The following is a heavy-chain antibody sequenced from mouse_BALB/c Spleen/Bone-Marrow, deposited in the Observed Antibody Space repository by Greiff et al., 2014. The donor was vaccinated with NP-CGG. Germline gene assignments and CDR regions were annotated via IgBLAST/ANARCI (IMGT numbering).Heavy chain of an antibody. CDR3: ARGGYGSTFHCDN. Sequence: LVKTGALVKISCKASGYSFTGYYIHWVKQSHGKSLEWIGYISCYNGAASYNQKFKGKATFTVDTSSSTAYMQFNILTSEDSAVYYCARGGYGSTFHCDNWGQGTTLTVSS. V-gene: IGHV1S34*01. CDR2: ISCYNGAA. D-gene: IGHD1-1*01. CDR1: GYSFTGYY. J-gene: IGHJ2*01.